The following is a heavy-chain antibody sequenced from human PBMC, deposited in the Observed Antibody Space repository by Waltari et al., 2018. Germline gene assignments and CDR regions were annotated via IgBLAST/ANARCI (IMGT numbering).Heavy chain of an antibody. J-gene: IGHJ6*02. CDR1: GYSFTSYW. D-gene: IGHD3-10*01. CDR3: ARHSSYLGRWPYYYYGMDV. CDR2: IYPGDSDT. Sequence: EVQLVQSGAEVKEPGESLKISCKGSGYSFTSYWIGWVRQMPGKGLEWMGIIYPGDSDTRYSPSFQGQVTISADKSISTAYLQWSSLKASDTAMYYCARHSSYLGRWPYYYYGMDVWGQGTTVTVSS. V-gene: IGHV5-51*01.